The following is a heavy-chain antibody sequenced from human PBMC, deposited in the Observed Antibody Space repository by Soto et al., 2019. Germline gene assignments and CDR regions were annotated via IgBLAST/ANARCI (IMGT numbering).Heavy chain of an antibody. CDR2: INPNSGDT. J-gene: IGHJ4*02. V-gene: IGHV1-2*02. D-gene: IGHD1-26*01. CDR3: ERSSGRFSDFDH. Sequence: GASVKVSCKTSGYTFTAYDLHWVRQAPGQGLEWMGWINPNSGDTSYAQKFQGRVTMSRDTSISTAYLDLTRLTSDDTAVFYCERSSGRFSDFDHWGQGTLVTVSS. CDR1: GYTFTAYD.